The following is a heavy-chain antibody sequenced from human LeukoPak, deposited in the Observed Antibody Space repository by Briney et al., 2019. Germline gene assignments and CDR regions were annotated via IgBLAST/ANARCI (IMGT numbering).Heavy chain of an antibody. Sequence: GGSLRLSCGASGFTFSSYWMHWVRQAPGKGLVWVSSMSTDGSSTTYAESVRGRFTISRDNAKNTLYLQMNSLRAEDTAVYYCTRDLVGATSDFWGQGTLVTVSS. D-gene: IGHD1-26*01. CDR2: MSTDGSST. V-gene: IGHV3-74*03. CDR3: TRDLVGATSDF. J-gene: IGHJ4*02. CDR1: GFTFSSYW.